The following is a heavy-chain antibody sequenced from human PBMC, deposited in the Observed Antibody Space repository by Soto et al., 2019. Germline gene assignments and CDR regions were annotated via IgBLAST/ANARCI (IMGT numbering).Heavy chain of an antibody. Sequence: QVQLVQSGAEVKKPGSSVKVSCKASGGTFSSYTISWVRQAPGQGLEWMGRIIPILGIANYAQKFQGRVTITADKSTSTAYMELSSLRSEDTAVYYCARIAVAGPYYYYGMDVWGQGTTVTVSS. J-gene: IGHJ6*02. CDR3: ARIAVAGPYYYYGMDV. D-gene: IGHD6-19*01. CDR1: GGTFSSYT. CDR2: IIPILGIA. V-gene: IGHV1-69*02.